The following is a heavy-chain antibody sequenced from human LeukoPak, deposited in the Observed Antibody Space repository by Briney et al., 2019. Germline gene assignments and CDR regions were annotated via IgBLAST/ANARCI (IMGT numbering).Heavy chain of an antibody. J-gene: IGHJ3*02. Sequence: PSETLSLTCGVYGGSFSAYYWSWIRQPPGEGLEWIGEINHSGTTYFNPSLKSRVTISVDTSKKQFSLRLSSVTAAETAVYYCARVAATGTDPGPFDIWGQGTMVTVSS. D-gene: IGHD6-13*01. CDR3: ARVAATGTDPGPFDI. CDR1: GGSFSAYY. V-gene: IGHV4-34*01. CDR2: INHSGTT.